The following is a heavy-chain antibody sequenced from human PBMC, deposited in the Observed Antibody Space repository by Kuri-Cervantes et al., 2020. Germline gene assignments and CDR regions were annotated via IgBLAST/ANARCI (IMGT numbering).Heavy chain of an antibody. CDR2: ISSSSSTI. CDR1: GFTFSSYS. V-gene: IGHV3-48*02. J-gene: IGHJ4*02. CDR3: ARRPGSRSIAAAGTYYFDY. D-gene: IGHD6-13*01. Sequence: GGSLRLSCAASGFTFSSYSMNWVRQAPGKGLEWVSYISSSSSTIYYADSVKGRFTISRDNAKNSLYLQMNSLRDEDTAVYYCARRPGSRSIAAAGTYYFDYWGQGTLVTVSS.